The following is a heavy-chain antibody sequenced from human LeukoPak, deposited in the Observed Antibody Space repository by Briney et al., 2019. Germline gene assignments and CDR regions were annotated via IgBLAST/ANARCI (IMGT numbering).Heavy chain of an antibody. Sequence: SETLSLTCAVYGGSFSSHYWAWIRQPPGKGPEWIAEINHGGSTNYNPSLKSRVTISVDKSKSQFSLKLSSVTAADTAVYYCTSGSGSYYPFDYWGQGTLVTVSS. D-gene: IGHD1-26*01. CDR1: GGSFSSHY. J-gene: IGHJ4*02. CDR3: TSGSGSYYPFDY. V-gene: IGHV4-34*01. CDR2: INHGGST.